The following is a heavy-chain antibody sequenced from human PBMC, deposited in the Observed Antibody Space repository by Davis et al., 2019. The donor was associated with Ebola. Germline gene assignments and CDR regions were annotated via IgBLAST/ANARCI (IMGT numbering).Heavy chain of an antibody. CDR1: GFTFSNYV. D-gene: IGHD3-22*01. Sequence: ASVKVSCKASGFTFSNYVMTWVRQAPGQGLESMGRISAYTGNADYAQKLQGRVTMTTDTSTSTAYMELTSLRSDDTAVYYCARAGTHFYDSSGYHDGLDLWGQGTMVTVSS. CDR3: ARAGTHFYDSSGYHDGLDL. J-gene: IGHJ3*01. CDR2: ISAYTGNA. V-gene: IGHV1-18*01.